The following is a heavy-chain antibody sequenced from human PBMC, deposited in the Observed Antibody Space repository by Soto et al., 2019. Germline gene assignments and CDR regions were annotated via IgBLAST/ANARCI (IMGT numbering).Heavy chain of an antibody. CDR3: ASATQPGSGSYWFDP. J-gene: IGHJ5*02. D-gene: IGHD3-10*01. Sequence: QVQLVQSGAEVKKPGSSVKVSCKASGGTFSSYTISWVRQAPGQGLEWMGRIIPILGIANYAQKFQGRVTITADKSTSTAYMELSSLRSEDTAVYYCASATQPGSGSYWFDPWGQGTLVTVSS. CDR1: GGTFSSYT. V-gene: IGHV1-69*02. CDR2: IIPILGIA.